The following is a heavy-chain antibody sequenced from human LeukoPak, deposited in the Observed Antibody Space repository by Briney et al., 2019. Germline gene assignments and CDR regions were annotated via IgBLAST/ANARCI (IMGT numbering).Heavy chain of an antibody. CDR2: IYTSGST. V-gene: IGHV4-4*07. D-gene: IGHD5-24*01. CDR1: GGSISYYY. Sequence: SETLSLTCTVSGGSISYYYWSWIRQPAGKGLEWIGRIYTSGSTNYNPSLKSRVTISVDTSKNQFSLKLSSVTAADTAVYYCARDEEDGYNSGIDYWGQGTLVTVSS. CDR3: ARDEEDGYNSGIDY. J-gene: IGHJ4*02.